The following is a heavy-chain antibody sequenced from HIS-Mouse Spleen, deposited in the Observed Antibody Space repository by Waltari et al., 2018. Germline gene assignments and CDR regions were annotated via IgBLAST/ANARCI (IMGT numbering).Heavy chain of an antibody. Sequence: EVQLVESGGGLVKPGGSLRLSCAASGFTFSSYSMNWVRQAPGKGRGWGNYRSRGISYIEYAESVKGRFTSSRDKAKNSLYRKRNSLRAEDTAVYYCARDQGGPAGYYGMDVWGQGTTVTVSS. CDR1: GFTFSSYS. V-gene: IGHV3-21*05. J-gene: IGHJ6*02. D-gene: IGHD6-25*01. CDR2: RSRGISYI. CDR3: ARDQGGPAGYYGMDV.